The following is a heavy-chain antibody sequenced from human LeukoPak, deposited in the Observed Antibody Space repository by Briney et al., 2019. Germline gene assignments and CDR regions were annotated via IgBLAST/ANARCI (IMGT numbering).Heavy chain of an antibody. Sequence: PGGSLRLSCAASGFPFSDYWMDWVRQAPGKGMEWVANIKQGGSEEYYADSVKGRFTISRDNAKNSLYLQMNSLRAEDTAVYYCSRSLDYWGQGALVTVSS. V-gene: IGHV3-7*01. CDR2: IKQGGSEE. CDR1: GFPFSDYW. CDR3: SRSLDY. J-gene: IGHJ4*02.